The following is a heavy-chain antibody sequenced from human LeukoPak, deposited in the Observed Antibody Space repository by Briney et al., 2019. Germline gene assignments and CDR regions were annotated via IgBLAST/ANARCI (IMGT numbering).Heavy chain of an antibody. CDR3: ARGVSHYYYPDY. Sequence: SETLSLTCTVSGGSISSGSYYWSWIRQPPGKGLEWIGYIYYSGSTNYNPSLKSRVTILVDTSKNQFSLKLSSVTAADTAVYYCARGVSHYYYPDYWGQGTLVTVSS. V-gene: IGHV4-61*01. J-gene: IGHJ4*02. CDR1: GGSISSGSYY. D-gene: IGHD3-10*01. CDR2: IYYSGST.